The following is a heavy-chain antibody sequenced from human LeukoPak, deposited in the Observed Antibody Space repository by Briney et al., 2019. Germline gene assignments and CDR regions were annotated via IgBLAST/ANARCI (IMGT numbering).Heavy chain of an antibody. CDR2: VYPSGST. J-gene: IGHJ4*02. V-gene: IGHV4-4*02. CDR3: ARNREYYFDY. D-gene: IGHD3-10*01. CDR1: GGSISSTSL. Sequence: SGTLSLTCAVSGGSISSTSLWSWVRQTPGKGLEWIGEVYPSGSTNYNPSLKSRVTISLDKSRNQFSLNLNSVTAADTAVYYCARNREYYFDYWGQGALVTASS.